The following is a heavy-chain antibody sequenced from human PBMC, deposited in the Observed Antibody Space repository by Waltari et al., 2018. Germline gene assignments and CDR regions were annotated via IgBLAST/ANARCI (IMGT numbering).Heavy chain of an antibody. CDR2: MSSTREII. CDR3: ARAGFDHQSSGYGMDV. J-gene: IGHJ6*02. Sequence: QVQLVESGGSFVKPGGSLRITCADSGFTLSDFYMSWIRLVPGRGREGVAYMSSTREIIYYADSVRGRFTISRDNARKSLYLDMNSLRAEDTAVYYCARAGFDHQSSGYGMDVWGQGTTVTVSS. CDR1: GFTLSDFY. D-gene: IGHD3-22*01. V-gene: IGHV3-11*01.